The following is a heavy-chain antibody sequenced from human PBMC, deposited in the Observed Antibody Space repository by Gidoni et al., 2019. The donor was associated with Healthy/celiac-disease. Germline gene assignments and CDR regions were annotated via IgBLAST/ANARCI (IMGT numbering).Heavy chain of an antibody. CDR1: GGSLSSGDYY. Sequence: QVQLRESGPGLVKPSQTVALTFTVAGGSLSSGDYYWSWIRQPPGNGLEWIGYIYYSGSTYYNPSLKSRVTISVDTSKNQFSLKLSSVTAADTAVYYCARDSYGDSLHFDYGGQGTLVTVSS. CDR2: IYYSGST. D-gene: IGHD4-17*01. V-gene: IGHV4-30-4*08. CDR3: ARDSYGDSLHFDY. J-gene: IGHJ4*02.